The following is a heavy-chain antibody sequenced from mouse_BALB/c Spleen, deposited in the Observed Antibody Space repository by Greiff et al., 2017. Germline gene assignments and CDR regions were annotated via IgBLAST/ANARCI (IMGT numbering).Heavy chain of an antibody. V-gene: IGHV5-9-3*01. CDR3: ARRDEGYAMDY. J-gene: IGHJ4*01. Sequence: DVHLVESGGGLVKPGGSLKLSCAASGFTFSSYAMSWVRQTPEKRLEWVATISSGGSYTYYPDSVKGRFTISRDNAKNTLYLQMSSLRSEDTAMYYCARRDEGYAMDYWGQGTSVTVSS. CDR1: GFTFSSYA. CDR2: ISSGGSYT.